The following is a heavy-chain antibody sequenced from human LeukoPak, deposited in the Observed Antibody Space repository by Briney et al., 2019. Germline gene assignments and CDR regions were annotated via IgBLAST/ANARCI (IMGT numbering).Heavy chain of an antibody. V-gene: IGHV4-34*01. CDR2: INHSGST. D-gene: IGHD3-10*01. CDR1: GGSFSGYY. Sequence: PSETLSLTCAVYGGSFSGYYWSWIRQPPGKGREWIGEINHSGSTNYNPSLKSRVTISVDTSKNQFSLKLSSVTAADTAVYYCARVGTMVRGVPYNWFDPWGQGTLVTVSS. CDR3: ARVGTMVRGVPYNWFDP. J-gene: IGHJ5*02.